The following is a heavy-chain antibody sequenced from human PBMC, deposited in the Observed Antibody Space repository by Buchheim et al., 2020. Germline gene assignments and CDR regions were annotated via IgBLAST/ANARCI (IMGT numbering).Heavy chain of an antibody. D-gene: IGHD6-13*01. V-gene: IGHV3-33*01. CDR3: ARDPSGGIAAAGRAFGY. J-gene: IGHJ4*02. CDR1: GFTFSSYG. Sequence: QVQLVESGGGVVQPGRSLRLSCAASGFTFSSYGMHWVRQAPGKGLEWVAVIWYDGSNKYYADSVKGRFTISRDNSKNTLSLQMNSLRAEDTAVYYCARDPSGGIAAAGRAFGYWGQGTL. CDR2: IWYDGSNK.